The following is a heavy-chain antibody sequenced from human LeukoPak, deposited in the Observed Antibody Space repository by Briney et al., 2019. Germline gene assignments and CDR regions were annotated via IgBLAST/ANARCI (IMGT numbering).Heavy chain of an antibody. CDR2: IYYSGST. CDR1: GGSISSYY. D-gene: IGHD1-26*01. Sequence: SETLSLTCTVSGGSISSYYWSWIRQPPGKGLEWIGYIYYSGSTNYNPSLKSRVTISVDTSKNQFSLKLSSVTAADTAVYYCARAYGSYSFDYWGQGTLVTVSS. V-gene: IGHV4-59*01. J-gene: IGHJ4*02. CDR3: ARAYGSYSFDY.